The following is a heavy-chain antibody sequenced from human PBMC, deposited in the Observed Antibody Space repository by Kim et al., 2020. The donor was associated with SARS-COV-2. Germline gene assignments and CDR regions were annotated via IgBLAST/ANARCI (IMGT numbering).Heavy chain of an antibody. J-gene: IGHJ5*02. V-gene: IGHV1-3*01. Sequence: ASVKVSCKASGYTFSSYAMHWVRQAPGQRLEWMGWINAGNGNTKYSQKFQGRVTITRDTSASTAYMELSSLRSEDTAVYYCAREGGGWYHQGWFDPWGQGTLVTVSS. CDR3: AREGGGWYHQGWFDP. CDR1: GYTFSSYA. D-gene: IGHD6-19*01. CDR2: INAGNGNT.